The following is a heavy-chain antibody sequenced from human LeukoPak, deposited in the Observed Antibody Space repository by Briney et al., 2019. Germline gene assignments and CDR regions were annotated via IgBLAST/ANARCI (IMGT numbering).Heavy chain of an antibody. J-gene: IGHJ4*02. V-gene: IGHV3-74*01. D-gene: IGHD1-26*01. Sequence: PGGSLRLSCAASGFTFSGYWMHWVRHAPGKGLAWVSVIRSDGSITTYADSVKGRFTISRDTAEDTLYLQMDSLRAEDTAVYYCARDGRSGNFDKWGQGTLVSVSS. CDR3: ARDGRSGNFDK. CDR2: IRSDGSIT. CDR1: GFTFSGYW.